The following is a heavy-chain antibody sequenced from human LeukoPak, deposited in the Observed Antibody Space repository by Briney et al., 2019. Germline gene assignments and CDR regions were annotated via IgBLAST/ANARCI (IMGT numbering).Heavy chain of an antibody. CDR1: GGTFSSYA. Sequence: SVKVSCKAPGGTFSSYAISWVRQAPGQGLEWMGGIIPIFGTANYAQKFQGRVTITTDESTSTAYMELSSLRSEDTAVYYCASSDYDSSGYYYPCCFDYWGQGTLVTVSS. CDR2: IIPIFGTA. J-gene: IGHJ4*02. V-gene: IGHV1-69*05. D-gene: IGHD3-22*01. CDR3: ASSDYDSSGYYYPCCFDY.